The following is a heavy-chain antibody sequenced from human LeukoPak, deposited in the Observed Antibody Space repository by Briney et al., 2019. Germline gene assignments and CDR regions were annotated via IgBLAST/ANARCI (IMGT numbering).Heavy chain of an antibody. Sequence: GGSLRLSCAASGFTVSSNYMSWVRQAPGKGLEWVSVIYSGGSTYYADSVEGRFPISRDISKNTLYLQMNSLRAEDTAVCYCARTTNAFDIWGQGTMVTVSS. CDR3: ARTTNAFDI. D-gene: IGHD1-1*01. CDR2: IYSGGST. J-gene: IGHJ3*02. V-gene: IGHV3-53*01. CDR1: GFTVSSNY.